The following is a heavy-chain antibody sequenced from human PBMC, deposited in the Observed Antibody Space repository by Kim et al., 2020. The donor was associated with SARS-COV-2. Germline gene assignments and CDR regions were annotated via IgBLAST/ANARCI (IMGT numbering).Heavy chain of an antibody. CDR3: AREGGHTILGVHYFFMDV. V-gene: IGHV4-4*07. D-gene: IGHD3-3*01. Sequence: SETLSLTCTVSGGSISEFYCSWIRQAAGKGLEWIGRMYSRGGTNYNPSLKSRVTMSVDTSKNQFSLKLSSVTAADTAVYYCAREGGHTILGVHYFFMDV. CDR2: MYSRGGT. CDR1: GGSISEFY. J-gene: IGHJ6*03.